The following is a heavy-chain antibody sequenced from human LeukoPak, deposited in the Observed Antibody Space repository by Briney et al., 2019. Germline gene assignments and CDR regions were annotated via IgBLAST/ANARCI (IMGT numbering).Heavy chain of an antibody. J-gene: IGHJ4*02. CDR1: GFTFSDHY. Sequence: NPGGSLRLSCAASGFTFSDHYMSWIRQAPGKGLEWVSYISSSSYTVYADSVKGRFTISRDNAKSSLYLQMNSLRAEDTAVYYCARDIGMVRGVIITNHFDYWGQGTPVTVSS. V-gene: IGHV3-11*06. CDR2: ISSSSYT. CDR3: ARDIGMVRGVIITNHFDY. D-gene: IGHD3-10*01.